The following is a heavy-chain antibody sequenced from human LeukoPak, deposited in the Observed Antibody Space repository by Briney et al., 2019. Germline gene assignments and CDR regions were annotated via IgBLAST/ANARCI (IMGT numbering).Heavy chain of an antibody. J-gene: IGHJ4*02. Sequence: ASVKVSCKASGYTFTAYYMHWVRQAPGQGLEWMGWINPKSGGTNYAQKFQGRVTMTRDTSTSTAYMDLSSLRSEDTAVYYCARAHMVRGVISAFDCWGQGTLVTVSS. D-gene: IGHD3-10*01. CDR1: GYTFTAYY. CDR2: INPKSGGT. CDR3: ARAHMVRGVISAFDC. V-gene: IGHV1-2*02.